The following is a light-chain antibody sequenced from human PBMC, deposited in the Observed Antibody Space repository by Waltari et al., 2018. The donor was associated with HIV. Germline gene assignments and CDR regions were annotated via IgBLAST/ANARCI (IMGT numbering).Light chain of an antibody. V-gene: IGLV2-11*01. CDR3: CSYAGSHSLL. J-gene: IGLJ3*02. CDR2: DVD. CDR1: TSAIGTYNY. Sequence: QSALTQPRSVSGSPGPSVTISCIGTTSAIGTYNYVSWYQNHPGKAPKLLLFDVDKRPSGVPDRFSGSKSGSTASLTISGLQGDDEADYYCCSYAGSHSLLFGGGTKVTVL.